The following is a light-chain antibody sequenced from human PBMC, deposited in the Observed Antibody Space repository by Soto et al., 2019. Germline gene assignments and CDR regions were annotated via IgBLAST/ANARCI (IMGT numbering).Light chain of an antibody. CDR2: GAS. CDR3: QQYNQWPPYT. V-gene: IGKV3-15*01. CDR1: QSVGRT. Sequence: EIVMTQSPATLSVSPGERATLFCRASQSVGRTLAWYQQKPGQSPRLLVYGASTRANGTPARFSGSGSGTEFTLTISSLQSEGVAVYYCQQYNQWPPYTFGQGTKVDVK. J-gene: IGKJ2*01.